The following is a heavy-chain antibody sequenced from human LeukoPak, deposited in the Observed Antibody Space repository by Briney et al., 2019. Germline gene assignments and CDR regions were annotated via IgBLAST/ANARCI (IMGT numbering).Heavy chain of an antibody. CDR3: ARDWCGGDCWFDP. CDR1: GFTASSNY. CDR2: IYSGGST. D-gene: IGHD2-21*02. Sequence: RGSLRLSCAPSGFTASSNYMSWVRQAPGKGLEWVSVIYSGGSTYYADSVKGRFTISRDNPKNTLYLQMNSLRAEDTAVYYCARDWCGGDCWFDPWGQGTLVSVSS. V-gene: IGHV3-66*01. J-gene: IGHJ5*02.